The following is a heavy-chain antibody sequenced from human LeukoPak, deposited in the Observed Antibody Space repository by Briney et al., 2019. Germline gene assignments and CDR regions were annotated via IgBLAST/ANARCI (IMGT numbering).Heavy chain of an antibody. CDR3: AREDTRGNWFDP. D-gene: IGHD5-18*01. Sequence: PSETLSLTCTVSGGSISSYYWSWIRQPAGKGLEWIGSIYHSGRTYYNPSLKSRVTISVDTSKNQFSLKLSSVTAADTAVYYCAREDTRGNWFDPWGQGTLVTVSS. V-gene: IGHV4-4*07. CDR1: GGSISSYY. J-gene: IGHJ5*02. CDR2: IYHSGRT.